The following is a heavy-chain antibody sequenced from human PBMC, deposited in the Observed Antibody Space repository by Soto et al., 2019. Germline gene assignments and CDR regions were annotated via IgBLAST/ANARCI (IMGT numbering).Heavy chain of an antibody. CDR1: GFTFSSYA. Sequence: PGGSLRLSCAASGFTFSSYAMSWVRQAPGKGLEWGSAISGSGGSTYYADSVKGRFTISRDNSKNTLYLQMNSLRAEDTAVYYCANPLRIPGTLQAYYYSGMHVWGQGTTVTVSS. J-gene: IGHJ6*02. D-gene: IGHD1-20*01. CDR3: ANPLRIPGTLQAYYYSGMHV. CDR2: ISGSGGST. V-gene: IGHV3-23*01.